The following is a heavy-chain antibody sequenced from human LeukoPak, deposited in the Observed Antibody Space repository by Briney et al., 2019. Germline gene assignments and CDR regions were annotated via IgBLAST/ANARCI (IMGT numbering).Heavy chain of an antibody. D-gene: IGHD3-9*01. V-gene: IGHV3-30-3*01. J-gene: IGHJ4*02. Sequence: GGSLRLSCAASGFTFSSYAMHWVRQAPGKGLEWVAVISYDGSNKYYADSVKGRFTISRDNSKNTLYLQMNSLRAEDTAVYYCAREEGYDILTGYDVWGQGTLVTVSS. CDR3: AREEGYDILTGYDV. CDR1: GFTFSSYA. CDR2: ISYDGSNK.